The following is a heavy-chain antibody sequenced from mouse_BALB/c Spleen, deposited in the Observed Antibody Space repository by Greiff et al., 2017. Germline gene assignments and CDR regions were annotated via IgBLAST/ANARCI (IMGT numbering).Heavy chain of an antibody. CDR1: GYTFTDYY. V-gene: IGHV1-77*01. J-gene: IGHJ3*01. CDR2: IYPGSGNT. CDR3: ANYGSSYAFAY. Sequence: QVQLKQSGAELARPGASVKLSCKASGYTFTDYYINWVKQRTGQGLEWIGEIYPGSGNTYYNEKFKGKATLTADKSSSTAYMQLSSLTSEDSAVYFCANYGSSYAFAYWGQGTLVTVSA. D-gene: IGHD1-1*01.